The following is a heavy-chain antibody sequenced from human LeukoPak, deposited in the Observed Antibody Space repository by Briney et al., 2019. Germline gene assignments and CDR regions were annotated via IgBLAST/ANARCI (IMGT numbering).Heavy chain of an antibody. CDR1: GGSISGYY. CDR3: ARDESITWDPPFDY. D-gene: IGHD1-26*01. V-gene: IGHV4-4*07. J-gene: IGHJ4*02. CDR2: MTTSGSS. Sequence: SETLSLTCTVSGGSISGYYWSWIRQPAGKGLEWIGRMTTSGSSHYNPSLRSRVTISLDTSANKLSLKLSSVTAADTAVYYCARDESITWDPPFDYWGQGTLVTVSS.